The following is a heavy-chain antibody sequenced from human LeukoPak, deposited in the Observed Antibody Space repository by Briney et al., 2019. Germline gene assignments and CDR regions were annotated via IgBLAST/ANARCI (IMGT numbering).Heavy chain of an antibody. CDR1: GVTLSNYW. CDR2: INSDGSTT. Sequence: GGSLRLSCAAFGVTLSNYWMHWVRQAPGKGLVWVSRINSDGSTTSYTDSVKGRFTISRDNAKNTLYLQMNSLRAEDTAVYYCTRKDTFDIWGQGTMVTVSS. J-gene: IGHJ3*02. V-gene: IGHV3-74*01. CDR3: TRKDTFDI.